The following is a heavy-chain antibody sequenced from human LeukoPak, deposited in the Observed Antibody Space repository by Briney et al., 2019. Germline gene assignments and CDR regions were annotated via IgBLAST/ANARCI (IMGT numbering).Heavy chain of an antibody. V-gene: IGHV4-38-2*02. CDR2: INHSGST. J-gene: IGHJ4*02. CDR3: ARHRVDGCNFGGYYFDY. CDR1: GYSISSGYY. D-gene: IGHD5-24*01. Sequence: PSETLSLTCTVSGYSISSGYYWGWIRQPPGKGLEWIGEINHSGSTNYNPSLKSRVTISVDTSKNQFSLKLSSVTAADTAVYYCARHRVDGCNFGGYYFDYWGQGTLVTVSS.